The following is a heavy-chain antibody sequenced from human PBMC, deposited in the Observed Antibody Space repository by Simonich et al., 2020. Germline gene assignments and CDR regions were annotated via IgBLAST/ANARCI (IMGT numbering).Heavy chain of an antibody. CDR2: INHSGST. J-gene: IGHJ4*02. V-gene: IGHV4-34*01. CDR3: ARGLIGGSYYY. Sequence: QVQLQQWGAGLLKPSETLSLTCAVYGGSYRCHYWSWIRQPPGKGLEWIGEINHSGSTNYNPSRKSRGTISVDTSNNQFSLKLSSVTAADTAVYYCARGLIGGSYYYWGQGTLVTVSS. D-gene: IGHD1-26*01. CDR1: GGSYRCHY.